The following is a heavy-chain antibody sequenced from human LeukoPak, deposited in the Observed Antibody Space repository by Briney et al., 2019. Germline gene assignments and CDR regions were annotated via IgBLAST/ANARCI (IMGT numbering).Heavy chain of an antibody. CDR1: GYTFTSYA. CDR2: INAGNGNT. J-gene: IGHJ6*04. CDR3: ARALLWFGELLGDYYYGMDV. V-gene: IGHV1-3*01. Sequence: ASVKVSCTASGYTFTSYAMHWVRQAPGQRLEWMGWINAGNGNTKYSQKFQGRVTITRDTSASTVYMELSSLRSEDTAVYYCARALLWFGELLGDYYYGMDVWGKGTTVTVSS. D-gene: IGHD3-10*01.